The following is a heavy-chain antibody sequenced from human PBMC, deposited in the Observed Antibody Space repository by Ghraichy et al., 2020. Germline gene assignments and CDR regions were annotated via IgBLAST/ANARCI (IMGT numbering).Heavy chain of an antibody. CDR1: GGSISSYY. CDR3: ARIVSGLDSLLMDV. D-gene: IGHD2/OR15-2a*01. CDR2: IYYSGST. J-gene: IGHJ6*04. Sequence: SETLSLTCTVSGGSISSYYWSWIRQPPGKGLEWIGYIYYSGSTNYNPSLKSRVTISVDTSKNQFSLKLSSVTAADTAVYYCARIVSGLDSLLMDVWGKGTTVTVSS. V-gene: IGHV4-59*01.